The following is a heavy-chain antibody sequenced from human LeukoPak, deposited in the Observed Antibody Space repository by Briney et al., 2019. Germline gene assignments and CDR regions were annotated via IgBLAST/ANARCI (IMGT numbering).Heavy chain of an antibody. CDR3: ARDISYDLLTGYHNHDDAFDV. CDR1: GFTFNTYT. Sequence: GGSLRLSCAASGFTFNTYTMNWVRQAPGKGLEWVSSISGSHTYIFYADSMKGRFTISRDNAKNSLYLQMNSLRAEDTAVYYCARDISYDLLTGYHNHDDAFDVWGQGTTVTVSS. D-gene: IGHD3-9*01. J-gene: IGHJ3*01. CDR2: ISGSHTYI. V-gene: IGHV3-21*01.